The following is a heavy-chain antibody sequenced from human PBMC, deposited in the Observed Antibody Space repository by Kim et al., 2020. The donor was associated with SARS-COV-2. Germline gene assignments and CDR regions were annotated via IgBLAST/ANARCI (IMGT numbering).Heavy chain of an antibody. CDR3: ARGGGSYSFDY. Sequence: KYSQKFQGRVTITRDTSASTAYMELSSLRSEDTAVYYCARGGGSYSFDYWGQGTLVTVSS. V-gene: IGHV1-3*01. D-gene: IGHD1-26*01. J-gene: IGHJ4*02.